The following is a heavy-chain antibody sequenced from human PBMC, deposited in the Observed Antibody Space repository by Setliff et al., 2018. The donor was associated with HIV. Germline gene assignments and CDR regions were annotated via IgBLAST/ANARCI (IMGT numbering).Heavy chain of an antibody. Sequence: PSETLSLTCAVYGGSFSDYYWTWIRQSPGKGLEWIGEINHRGSTNYNPSLKSRVTVSVDTSKNQFSLKLGSVTAADTAAYYCARESPSSSWFYFDFWGQGTLVTVSS. CDR3: ARESPSSSWFYFDF. D-gene: IGHD6-13*01. CDR2: INHRGST. V-gene: IGHV4-34*01. CDR1: GGSFSDYY. J-gene: IGHJ4*02.